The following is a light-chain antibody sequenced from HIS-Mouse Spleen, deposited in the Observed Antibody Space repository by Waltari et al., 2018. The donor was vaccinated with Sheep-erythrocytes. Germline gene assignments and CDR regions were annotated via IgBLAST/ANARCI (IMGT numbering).Light chain of an antibody. CDR2: LGS. V-gene: IGKV2-28*01. Sequence: DIVMTQSPLSLPVTPGEPASISCRPSQSLLHRNGYTYLDWYLQKPGQSPQLLIYLGSNRASGVPDRFSGSGSGTDFTLKISRVEAEDVGVYYCMQALQTPWTFGQGTKVEIK. CDR3: MQALQTPWT. J-gene: IGKJ1*01. CDR1: QSLLHRNGYTY.